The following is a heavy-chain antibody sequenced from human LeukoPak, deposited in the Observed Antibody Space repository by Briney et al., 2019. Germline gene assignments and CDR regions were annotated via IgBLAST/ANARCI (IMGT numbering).Heavy chain of an antibody. D-gene: IGHD4-17*01. V-gene: IGHV1-18*01. CDR3: ARDSPLYGVQTFDY. Sequence: ASVKVSCEASGYTFTSYGISWVRQAPGQGLEWMGWISAYNGNTNYAQKLQGRVTMTTDTSTSTAYMELRSLRSDDTAVYYCARDSPLYGVQTFDYWGQGTLVTVSS. CDR2: ISAYNGNT. CDR1: GYTFTSYG. J-gene: IGHJ4*02.